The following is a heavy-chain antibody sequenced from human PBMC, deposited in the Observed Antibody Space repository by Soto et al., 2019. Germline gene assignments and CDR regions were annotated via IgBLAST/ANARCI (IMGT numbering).Heavy chain of an antibody. CDR3: ARGRYGDY. V-gene: IGHV1-18*01. CDR1: GYGFTTYG. CDR2: ISAHNGNT. D-gene: IGHD1-1*01. J-gene: IGHJ4*02. Sequence: QVHLVQSGAEVKKPGASVKVSCKGSGYGFTTYGITWVRQAPGQGLEWMAWISAHNGNTNYAQKRQGRVTVTRDTDTSTAYMELRSLRSDDTAVYYCARGRYGDYWGQGALVTVSS.